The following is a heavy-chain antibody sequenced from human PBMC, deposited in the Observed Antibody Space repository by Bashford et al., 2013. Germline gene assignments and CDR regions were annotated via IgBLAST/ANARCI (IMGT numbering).Heavy chain of an antibody. J-gene: IGHJ4*02. CDR1: GFTVSSNY. CDR2: IYSGGST. V-gene: IGHV3-53*05. D-gene: IGHD5-24*01. CDR3: ASCREGYNYLFYYFDY. Sequence: TGGSLRLSCAASGFTVSSNYMSWVRQAPGKGLEWVSVIYSGGSTYYADSVKGRFTISRDKSTSTTYLDLTSLTSEDTAVYYCASCREGYNYLFYYFDYWGQGTLVTVSS.